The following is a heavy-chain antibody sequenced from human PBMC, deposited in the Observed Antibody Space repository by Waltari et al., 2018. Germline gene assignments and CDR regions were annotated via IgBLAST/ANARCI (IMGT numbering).Heavy chain of an antibody. V-gene: IGHV4-61*02. CDR1: GGSISSGSYY. D-gene: IGHD3-3*01. CDR3: ARGSRGGYYDFWSGYLNWFDP. CDR2: IYTSGST. Sequence: QVQLQESGPGLVKPSQTLSLTCTVSGGSISSGSYYWSWIRQPAGQGLEWIGRIYTSGSTNYNPSLKSRVTISVDTSKNQFSLKLSSVTAADTAVYYCARGSRGGYYDFWSGYLNWFDPWGQGTLVTVSS. J-gene: IGHJ5*02.